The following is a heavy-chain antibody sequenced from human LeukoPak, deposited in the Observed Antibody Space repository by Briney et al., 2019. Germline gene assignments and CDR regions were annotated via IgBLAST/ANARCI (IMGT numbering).Heavy chain of an antibody. CDR1: GFTFSVAA. D-gene: IGHD1-26*01. Sequence: GGSLRLSCAASGFTFSVAAMTWVRQAPGKGLEWVSLIGASGESTYYADSVKGRFTISRDNSKNTLYLQMNSLRAEDTAVYYCARGRSGSHPHYFDCWGQGTLVTVSS. J-gene: IGHJ4*02. V-gene: IGHV3-23*01. CDR3: ARGRSGSHPHYFDC. CDR2: IGASGEST.